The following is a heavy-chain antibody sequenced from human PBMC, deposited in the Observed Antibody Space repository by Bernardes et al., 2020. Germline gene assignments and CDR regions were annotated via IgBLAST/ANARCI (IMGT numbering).Heavy chain of an antibody. V-gene: IGHV3-9*01. D-gene: IGHD6-6*01. Sequence: SLRLSCAASGFTFDDYAMHWVRQAPGKGLEWVSGISWNSGSIGYADSVKGRFTISRDNAKNSLYLQMNSLRAEDTALYYCAKDANPTFGDPLYSSSSRENYYGMDVWGKGTTVTVSS. CDR3: AKDANPTFGDPLYSSSSRENYYGMDV. J-gene: IGHJ6*04. CDR2: ISWNSGSI. CDR1: GFTFDDYA.